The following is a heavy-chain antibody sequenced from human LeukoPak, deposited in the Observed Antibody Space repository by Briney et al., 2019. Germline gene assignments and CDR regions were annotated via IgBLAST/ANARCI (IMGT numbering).Heavy chain of an antibody. CDR1: GFTFSNYA. Sequence: GGSLRLSCAASGFTFSNYAMTWVRQAPGKGLEWVSAISGSGGSTYYADSVMGRFTISRDNSKNTLYLQMNSLRAEDTAVYFCAKDASYFDYWGQGTLVTVSS. CDR2: ISGSGGST. V-gene: IGHV3-23*01. CDR3: AKDASYFDY. J-gene: IGHJ4*02.